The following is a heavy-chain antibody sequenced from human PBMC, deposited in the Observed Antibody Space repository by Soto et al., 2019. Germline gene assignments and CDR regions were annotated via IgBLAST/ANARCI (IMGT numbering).Heavy chain of an antibody. V-gene: IGHV1-2*04. CDR3: ARERGSGGSYFDY. CDR2: INPNSGGT. CDR1: GYTFTGYY. Sequence: ASVKVSYKASGYTFTGYYMHWVRQAPGQGLEWMGWINPNSGGTNYAQQFQGWVTMTRDTSISTAYMELSRLRSDDTAVYYCARERGSGGSYFDYWGQGTLVTVSS. J-gene: IGHJ4*02. D-gene: IGHD3-10*01.